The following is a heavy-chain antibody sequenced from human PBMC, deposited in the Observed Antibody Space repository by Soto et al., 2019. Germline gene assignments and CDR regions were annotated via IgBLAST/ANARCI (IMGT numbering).Heavy chain of an antibody. V-gene: IGHV3-74*01. Sequence: SLRLSCTASEFTFGPFWMHWVRHAPGKGLVWLSHINSDGSTIVYADSVKGRFTISRDNAKNKLYLQMNSLRVEDTAVYYCTRDRGYPDSFDIWGQGTMVTVSS. J-gene: IGHJ3*02. CDR1: EFTFGPFW. CDR3: TRDRGYPDSFDI. CDR2: INSDGSTI. D-gene: IGHD3-10*01.